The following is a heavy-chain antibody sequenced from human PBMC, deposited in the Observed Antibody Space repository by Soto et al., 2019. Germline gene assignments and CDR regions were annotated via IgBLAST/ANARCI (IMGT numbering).Heavy chain of an antibody. CDR2: IIPIFGTA. V-gene: IGHV1-69*13. D-gene: IGHD3-10*01. Sequence: SVKVACKASGGHFSSYAISWLRQAPGQGLEWMGGIIPIFGTANYAQKFQGRVTVTADESTSTAYMELSSMRSEDTAVYYCARGSDAVPYDYWGQGTLVTVSS. CDR3: ARGSDAVPYDY. CDR1: GGHFSSYA. J-gene: IGHJ4*02.